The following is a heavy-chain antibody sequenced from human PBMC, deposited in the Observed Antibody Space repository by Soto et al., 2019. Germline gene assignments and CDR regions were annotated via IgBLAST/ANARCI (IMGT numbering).Heavy chain of an antibody. V-gene: IGHV4-34*01. CDR3: ASIPIAVAGPTHFDY. CDR2: INHSGST. CDR1: GGSFSGYY. Sequence: SETLSLTCAVYGGSFSGYYWSWIRQPPGKGLEWIGEINHSGSTNYNPSLKSRVTISVDTSKNQFSLKLSSVTAADTAVYYCASIPIAVAGPTHFDYWGQGTLVTVSS. D-gene: IGHD6-19*01. J-gene: IGHJ4*02.